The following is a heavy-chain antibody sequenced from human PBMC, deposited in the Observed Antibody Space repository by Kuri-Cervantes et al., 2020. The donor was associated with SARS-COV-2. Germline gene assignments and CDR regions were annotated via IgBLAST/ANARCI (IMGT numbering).Heavy chain of an antibody. CDR2: ISYDGSNK. CDR1: GFTFSSYA. Sequence: GESLKISCAASGFTFSSYAMHWVRQAPGKGLEWVAFISYDGSNKYYADSVKGQFTISRDNSENTLYLQMNSLTADDTAVYYCARDFAEGGTDYWGPGTLVTVSS. J-gene: IGHJ4*02. V-gene: IGHV3-30-3*01. D-gene: IGHD1-26*01. CDR3: ARDFAEGGTDY.